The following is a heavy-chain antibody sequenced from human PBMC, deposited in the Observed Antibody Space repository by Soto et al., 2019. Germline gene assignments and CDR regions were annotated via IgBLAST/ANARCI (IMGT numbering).Heavy chain of an antibody. Sequence: SETLSLTCAVYGGSFSGYYWSWIRQPPGKGLEWIGEINHSGSTNYNPSLKSRVTISVDTSKNQFSLKLSSVAAADTAVYYCARGLRHYSSSWYPGCFDYWGQGTLVTVSS. CDR3: ARGLRHYSSSWYPGCFDY. V-gene: IGHV4-34*01. CDR1: GGSFSGYY. D-gene: IGHD6-13*01. CDR2: INHSGST. J-gene: IGHJ4*02.